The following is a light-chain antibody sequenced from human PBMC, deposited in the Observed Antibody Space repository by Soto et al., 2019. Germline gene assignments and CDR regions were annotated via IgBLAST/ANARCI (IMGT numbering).Light chain of an antibody. CDR2: GAS. CDR3: QQYGSSGT. V-gene: IGKV3-20*01. Sequence: EIVLPQSPGTLSLSPGERSTLSCRASQSVSSIYLAWYQQKPGQDPRLLICGASSRATGIPNRFSGSGSGTDFTLTISRLEPEDFAVYYCQQYGSSGTFGQGNKVDIK. J-gene: IGKJ1*01. CDR1: QSVSSIY.